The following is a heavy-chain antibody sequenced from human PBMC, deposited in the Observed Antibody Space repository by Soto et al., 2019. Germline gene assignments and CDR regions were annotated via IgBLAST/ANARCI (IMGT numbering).Heavy chain of an antibody. CDR2: ISSSSSTI. CDR3: AREYGFWSGYPIGYYFDY. Sequence: EVQLVESGGGLVQPGGSLRLSCAASGFTFSSYSMNWVRQAPGKGLEWVSYISSSSSTIYYADSVKGRFTISRDNAKNSLYLQMNSLRAEDKAVYYCAREYGFWSGYPIGYYFDYWGQGTLVTVSS. CDR1: GFTFSSYS. J-gene: IGHJ4*02. V-gene: IGHV3-48*01. D-gene: IGHD3-3*01.